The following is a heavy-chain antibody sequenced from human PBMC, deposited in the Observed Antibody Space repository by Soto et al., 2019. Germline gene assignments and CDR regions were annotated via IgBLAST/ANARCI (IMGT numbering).Heavy chain of an antibody. D-gene: IGHD6-6*01. V-gene: IGHV1-69*06. J-gene: IGHJ3*02. CDR3: ARVRSTYSSSDYHVVLDM. CDR2: IIPIFGAA. Sequence: QGLEWMGGIIPIFGAANYAQKFQGRVTITADNSTRTAYMELSSLRSEDTAVYYCARVRSTYSSSDYHVVLDMWGQLKMVSVSS.